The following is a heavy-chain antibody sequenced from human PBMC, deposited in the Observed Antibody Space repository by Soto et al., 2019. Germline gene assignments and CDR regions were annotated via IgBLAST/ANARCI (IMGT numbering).Heavy chain of an antibody. D-gene: IGHD3-10*01. CDR2: INAGNDNT. CDR1: GYTFTSYA. J-gene: IGHJ4*02. Sequence: QVQLVQSGAEVKKPGASVKVSCKASGYTFTSYAMHWVRQAPGQRLEWMGWINAGNDNTKYSQKFQGRVTITRDTSASTAYMELSSLRSEDTAVYYCASEVPLYYGSGSVDYWGQGTLVTVSS. V-gene: IGHV1-3*01. CDR3: ASEVPLYYGSGSVDY.